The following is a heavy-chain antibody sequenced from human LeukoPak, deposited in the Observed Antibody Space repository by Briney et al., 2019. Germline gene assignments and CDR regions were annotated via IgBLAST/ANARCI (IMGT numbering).Heavy chain of an antibody. CDR3: AKDIVVVPAASDAFDI. J-gene: IGHJ3*02. CDR2: ISGSGATI. D-gene: IGHD2-2*01. Sequence: GGSLRLSCAASGFTFSSYAMSWVRQAPGKGLEWVSSISGSGATIYYADSVKGRFTISRDNSKNTLYLQMNTLRAEDTAVYYCAKDIVVVPAASDAFDIWGQGTMVIVSS. V-gene: IGHV3-23*01. CDR1: GFTFSSYA.